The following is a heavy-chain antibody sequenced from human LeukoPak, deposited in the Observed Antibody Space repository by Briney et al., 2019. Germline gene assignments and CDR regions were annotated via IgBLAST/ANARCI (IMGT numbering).Heavy chain of an antibody. CDR1: GYTFTSYA. V-gene: IGHV7-4-1*02. CDR3: ARALVVVAATSWFDP. CDR2: TNTNTGNP. J-gene: IGHJ5*02. D-gene: IGHD2-15*01. Sequence: ASVKVSCKASGYTFTSYAMNWVRQAPGQGLEWVGWTNTNTGNPTYAQGFTGRFVFSLDTSVSTAYLQISSLKAEDTAVYYCARALVVVAATSWFDPWGQGTLVTVSS.